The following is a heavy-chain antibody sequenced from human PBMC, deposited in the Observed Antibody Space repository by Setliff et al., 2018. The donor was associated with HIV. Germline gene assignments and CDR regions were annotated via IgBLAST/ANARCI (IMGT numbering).Heavy chain of an antibody. V-gene: IGHV4-59*08. CDR1: GGSISSYY. J-gene: IGHJ3*02. CDR2: IYYSGLT. Sequence: PSETLSLTCTVSGGSISSYYWSRIRQPPGKGLEWIGYIYYSGLTNYNPSLKSRVTISVDTSKNQFSLKLSSVTAADTAVYYCARLGRGTYYYDSSGYLYAFDIWGQGTMVTVSS. D-gene: IGHD3-22*01. CDR3: ARLGRGTYYYDSSGYLYAFDI.